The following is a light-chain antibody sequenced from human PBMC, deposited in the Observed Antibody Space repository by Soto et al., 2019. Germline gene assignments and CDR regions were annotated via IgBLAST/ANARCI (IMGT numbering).Light chain of an antibody. J-gene: IGKJ1*01. CDR3: QQYYSYPGT. CDR1: QGIANY. V-gene: IGKV1-27*01. CDR2: AAS. Sequence: DIQMTQSPSSLSASVGYRVTITCRASQGIANYLAWYQQKPGKVPKLLIYAASTLERGVPSRFSGSGFGTDFTLTISSLQPDDFATYYCQQYYSYPGTFGKGTTGDIK.